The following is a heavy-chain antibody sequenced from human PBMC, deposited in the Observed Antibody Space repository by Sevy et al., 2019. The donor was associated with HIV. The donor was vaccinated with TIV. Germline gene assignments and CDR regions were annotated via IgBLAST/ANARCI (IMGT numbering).Heavy chain of an antibody. V-gene: IGHV1-46*01. CDR1: GYTFTSYY. Sequence: ASVKVSCKASGYTFTSYYMHWVRQAPGQGLEWMGIINPSGGSTSYAQKFQGRVTMTRDTSTSTVYMELSSLRSEDTAVYYCARDREDIVVVPAALDGFDPWGQGTLVTVSS. D-gene: IGHD2-2*01. J-gene: IGHJ5*02. CDR2: INPSGGST. CDR3: ARDREDIVVVPAALDGFDP.